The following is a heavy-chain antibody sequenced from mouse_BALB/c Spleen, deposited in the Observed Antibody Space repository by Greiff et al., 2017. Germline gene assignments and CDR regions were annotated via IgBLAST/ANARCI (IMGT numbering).Heavy chain of an antibody. D-gene: IGHD2-3*01. J-gene: IGHJ4*01. Sequence: EVHLVESGGGLVQPGGSRKLSCAASGFTFSDYGMAWVRQAPGKGPEWVAFISNLAYSIYYADTVTGRFTISRENAKNTLYLEMSSLRSEDTAMYYCARDDGYYYAMDYWGQGTSVTVSS. CDR3: ARDDGYYYAMDY. CDR1: GFTFSDYG. V-gene: IGHV5-15*02. CDR2: ISNLAYSI.